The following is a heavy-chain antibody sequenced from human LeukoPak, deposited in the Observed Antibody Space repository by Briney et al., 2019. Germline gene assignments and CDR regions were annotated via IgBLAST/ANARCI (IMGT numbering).Heavy chain of an antibody. J-gene: IGHJ4*02. CDR1: GYTFTSYY. V-gene: IGHV1-46*01. Sequence: ASVKVSCKASGYTFTSYYMHWVRQAPGQGLEWMGIINPSGGSTGYAQKFQGRVTMTRDMSTSTVYMELSSLRSEDTAVYYCARAYCSSTSCYHIDYWGQGTLVTVSS. CDR2: INPSGGST. D-gene: IGHD2-2*01. CDR3: ARAYCSSTSCYHIDY.